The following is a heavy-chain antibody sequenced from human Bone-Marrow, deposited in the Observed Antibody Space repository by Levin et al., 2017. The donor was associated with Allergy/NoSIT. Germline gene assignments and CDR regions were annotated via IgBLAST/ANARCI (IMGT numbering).Heavy chain of an antibody. CDR3: AREYDRAAFDV. Sequence: SQTLSLTCTVSGGSISSYYWSWIRQPAGEELEWIGRIYSTGRSNYNPSLKSRLTMSVDTSKNQFSLKLRSLTAADTAIYYCAREYDRAAFDVWGQGTMVTVSS. J-gene: IGHJ3*01. V-gene: IGHV4-4*07. CDR1: GGSISSYY. CDR2: IYSTGRS. D-gene: IGHD3-22*01.